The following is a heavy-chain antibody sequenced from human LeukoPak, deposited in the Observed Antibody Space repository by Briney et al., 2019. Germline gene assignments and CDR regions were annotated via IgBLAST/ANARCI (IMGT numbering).Heavy chain of an antibody. CDR2: IKSKTDGGTT. Sequence: PGGSLRLSCAASGFTFSNAWMSWVRQAPGKGLEWVGRIKSKTDGGTTDYAAPVKGRFTISRDDSKNTLYLQMNSLRAEDTAVYYCARDLARYGSGSYDYWGQGTLVTVSS. D-gene: IGHD3-10*01. J-gene: IGHJ4*02. CDR1: GFTFSNAW. V-gene: IGHV3-15*01. CDR3: ARDLARYGSGSYDY.